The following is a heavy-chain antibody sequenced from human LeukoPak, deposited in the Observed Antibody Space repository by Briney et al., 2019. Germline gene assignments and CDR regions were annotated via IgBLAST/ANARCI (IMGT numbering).Heavy chain of an antibody. J-gene: IGHJ5*02. CDR1: RGSISSGDYY. V-gene: IGHV4-30-4*01. CDR3: ARGGVQLWSNWFDP. CDR2: IYYSGST. Sequence: SQTLSLTCTVSRGSISSGDYYWSWIRQPPGKGLEWIGYIYYSGSTYYNPSLKSRVTISVDTSKNQFSLKLSSVTAADTAVYYCARGGVQLWSNWFDPWGQGTLVTVSS. D-gene: IGHD5-18*01.